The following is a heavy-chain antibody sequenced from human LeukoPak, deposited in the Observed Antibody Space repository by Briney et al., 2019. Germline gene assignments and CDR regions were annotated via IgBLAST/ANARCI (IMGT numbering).Heavy chain of an antibody. V-gene: IGHV3-30*04. Sequence: GGSLRLSCAASGFTFSSYAMHWVRQAPGKGLEWVAVISYDGSSKYYADSVKGRFTISRDNSKNTLYLQMNSLRAEDTAVFYCARERWRDDAFDIWGQGTMVTVSS. J-gene: IGHJ3*02. CDR1: GFTFSSYA. CDR3: ARERWRDDAFDI. CDR2: ISYDGSSK. D-gene: IGHD4-23*01.